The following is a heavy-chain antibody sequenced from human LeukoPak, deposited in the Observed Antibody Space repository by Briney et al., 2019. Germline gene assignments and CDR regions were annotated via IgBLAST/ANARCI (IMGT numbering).Heavy chain of an antibody. CDR3: ARGEDGDYYFQH. CDR2: INHSGSS. CDR1: GFTFSTSI. Sequence: LRLSCAASGFTFSTSIMHWVRQAPGKGLEWIGEINHSGSSNYNPSLKSRVTISVDTSKNQFSLKLSSVTAADTAVYYCARGEDGDYYFQHWGQGTLVTVSS. D-gene: IGHD4-17*01. J-gene: IGHJ1*01. V-gene: IGHV4-34*01.